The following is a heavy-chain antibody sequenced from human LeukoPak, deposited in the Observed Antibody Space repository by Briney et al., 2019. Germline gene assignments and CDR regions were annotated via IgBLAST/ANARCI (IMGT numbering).Heavy chain of an antibody. J-gene: IGHJ6*02. CDR3: ARGKLVRATYYYYGIDV. V-gene: IGHV3-7*01. Sequence: GRSLRLSCAASGFTFDDYAMSWVRQAPGKGLEWVANIKQDGSEKYYVDSVKGRFTISRNNAKNSLYLQMNSLRAEDTAVYYCARGKLVRATYYYYGIDVWGQGTTVTVSS. CDR1: GFTFDDYA. D-gene: IGHD3-10*01. CDR2: IKQDGSEK.